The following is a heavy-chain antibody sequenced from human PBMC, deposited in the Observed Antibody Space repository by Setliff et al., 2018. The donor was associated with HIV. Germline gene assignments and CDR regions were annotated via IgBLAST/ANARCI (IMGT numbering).Heavy chain of an antibody. D-gene: IGHD3-10*01. J-gene: IGHJ4*02. CDR2: TYYSGYT. CDR1: GGSISSGDYY. Sequence: LSLTCTVSGGSISSGDYYWSWIRQPPGKGLEWIGYTYYSGYTQYNPSLKSRVTISVDTSNNQFSLKLSSVTAADTAVYYCATDPVDGSSYWGQGTLVTVSS. V-gene: IGHV4-30-4*01. CDR3: ATDPVDGSSY.